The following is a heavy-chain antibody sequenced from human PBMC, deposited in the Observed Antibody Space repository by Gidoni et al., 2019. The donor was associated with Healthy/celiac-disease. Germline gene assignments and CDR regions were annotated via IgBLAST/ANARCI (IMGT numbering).Heavy chain of an antibody. Sequence: QVQLVESGGGVVQPGRSLRLSCAASGFTFSSYGMHWVRQAPGKGLGGVGVILYDGSNKYYADSVKGRFTISRDNSKNTLYLQMNSLRAEDTAVYYCARDPVRVTSAIYYFDYWGQGTLVTVSS. CDR2: ILYDGSNK. CDR1: GFTFSSYG. CDR3: ARDPVRVTSAIYYFDY. V-gene: IGHV3-33*01. D-gene: IGHD4-17*01. J-gene: IGHJ4*02.